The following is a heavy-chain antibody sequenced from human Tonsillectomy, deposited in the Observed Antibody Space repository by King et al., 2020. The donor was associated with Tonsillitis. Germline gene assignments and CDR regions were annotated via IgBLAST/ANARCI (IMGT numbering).Heavy chain of an antibody. J-gene: IGHJ4*02. CDR3: AREVVV. Sequence: QLQESGPGLVKPSQTLSLTCTVSGDSISSDNYYWSWIRQYPGKGLEWIGYILHSGRPYYNPSLKGRVTMSVDTSKNQFSLKLTSVTAADTAVYYCAREVVVWSQGTLVTVSS. V-gene: IGHV4-31*03. CDR2: ILHSGRP. CDR1: GDSISSDNYY. D-gene: IGHD2-15*01.